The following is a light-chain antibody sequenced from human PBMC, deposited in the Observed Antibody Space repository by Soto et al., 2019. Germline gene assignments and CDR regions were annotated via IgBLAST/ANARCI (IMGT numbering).Light chain of an antibody. Sequence: QSVLTQPPSVSGAPGQTVTISCTRSSSNIGAAYDVHWYQHLPGTAPKLLIYGNNNRPSGVPDRFSGSKSGTSASLAITGLQAEDEADYYCQSYDSSLSGWVFGAGTKLTVL. CDR3: QSYDSSLSGWV. CDR2: GNN. CDR1: SSNIGAAYD. V-gene: IGLV1-40*01. J-gene: IGLJ3*02.